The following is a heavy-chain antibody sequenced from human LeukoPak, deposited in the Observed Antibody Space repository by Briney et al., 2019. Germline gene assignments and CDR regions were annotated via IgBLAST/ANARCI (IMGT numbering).Heavy chain of an antibody. D-gene: IGHD1/OR15-1a*01. Sequence: SVKVSCKASGYTFTSYGISWVRQAPGQGLEWMGGIIPIFGTANYAQKFQGRVTITADESTSTAYMELSSLRSEDTAVYYCARGRTARSAFDIWGQGTMVTVSS. CDR3: ARGRTARSAFDI. CDR1: GYTFTSYG. V-gene: IGHV1-69*13. CDR2: IIPIFGTA. J-gene: IGHJ3*02.